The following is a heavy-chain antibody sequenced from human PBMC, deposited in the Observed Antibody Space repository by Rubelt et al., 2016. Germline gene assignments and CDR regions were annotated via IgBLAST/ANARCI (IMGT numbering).Heavy chain of an antibody. CDR2: ISSSSSYI. CDR3: AIDSSGWYRGGY. J-gene: IGHJ4*02. Sequence: LEWVSSISSSSSYIYYADSVKGRFTISRDNAKNSLYLQMNSLRAEDTAVYYCAIDSSGWYRGGYWGQGTLVTVSS. V-gene: IGHV3-21*01. D-gene: IGHD6-19*01.